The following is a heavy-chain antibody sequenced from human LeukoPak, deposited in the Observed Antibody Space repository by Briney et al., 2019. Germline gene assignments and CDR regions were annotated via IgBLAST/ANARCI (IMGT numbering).Heavy chain of an antibody. Sequence: SETLSLTCAVYGGSFSGYYWTWIRQPPGKGLEWIGEINHSGSTNYNPSLKSRVTISLDTSKNQFSLKLSSVTAADTAVYYCARIIGPHSYDPFDYWGQGTLVTVSS. V-gene: IGHV4-34*01. CDR1: GGSFSGYY. D-gene: IGHD5-18*01. J-gene: IGHJ4*02. CDR2: INHSGST. CDR3: ARIIGPHSYDPFDY.